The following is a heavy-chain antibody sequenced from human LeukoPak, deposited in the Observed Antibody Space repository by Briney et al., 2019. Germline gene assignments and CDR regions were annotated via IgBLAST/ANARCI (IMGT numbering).Heavy chain of an antibody. CDR1: GYTFTGYY. J-gene: IGHJ4*02. CDR2: INLKSGGT. D-gene: IGHD3-9*01. CDR3: ARSPHILTGENFDY. V-gene: IGHV1-2*02. Sequence: GASVKVSCKASGYTFTGYYMHWVRQAPGQGLEWMGWINLKSGGTNYAQKFQGRVTMTRDTSISTAYMELSRLRSDDTAVYYCARSPHILTGENFDYWGQGTLVTVSS.